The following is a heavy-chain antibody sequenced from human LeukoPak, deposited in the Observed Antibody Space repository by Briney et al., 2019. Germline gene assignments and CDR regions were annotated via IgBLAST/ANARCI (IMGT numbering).Heavy chain of an antibody. D-gene: IGHD2-15*01. V-gene: IGHV1-2*02. CDR3: ARDDLGYCSGGSCYDYYYYGMDV. CDR1: GYTFTGYY. J-gene: IGHJ6*02. Sequence: ASVKVSSKASGYTFTGYYMHWVRQAPGQGLEWMGWINPNSGGTNYAQKFQGRVTMTRDTSISTAYMELSRLRSDDTAVYYCARDDLGYCSGGSCYDYYYYGMDVWGQGTTVTVSS. CDR2: INPNSGGT.